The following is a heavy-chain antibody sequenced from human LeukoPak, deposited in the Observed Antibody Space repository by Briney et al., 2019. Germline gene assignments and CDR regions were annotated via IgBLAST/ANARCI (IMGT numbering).Heavy chain of an antibody. V-gene: IGHV3-30*18. CDR1: GFTFSSYG. CDR3: AKPFYCGGDCYYFDY. CDR2: ISYDGSNK. D-gene: IGHD2-21*02. Sequence: GGSLRLSCAASGFTFSSYGMHWVRQAPGKGLEWAAVISYDGSNKYYADSVKGRFTISRDNSKNTLYLQMNSLRAEDTAVYYCAKPFYCGGDCYYFDYWGQGTLVTVSS. J-gene: IGHJ4*02.